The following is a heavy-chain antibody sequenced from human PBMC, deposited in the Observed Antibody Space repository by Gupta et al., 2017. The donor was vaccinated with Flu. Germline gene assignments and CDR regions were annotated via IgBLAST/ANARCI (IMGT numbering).Heavy chain of an antibody. Sequence: SGSTNYNPSLKSRVTISVDTSKNQFSLKLSSVTAADTAVYYCARGGSSSINYYYYMDVWGKGTTVTVSS. J-gene: IGHJ6*03. V-gene: IGHV4-59*09. D-gene: IGHD6-6*01. CDR3: ARGGSSSINYYYYMDV. CDR2: SGST.